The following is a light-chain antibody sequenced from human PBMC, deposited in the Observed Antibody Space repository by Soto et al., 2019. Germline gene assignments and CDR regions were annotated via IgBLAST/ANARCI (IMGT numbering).Light chain of an antibody. CDR3: QSEDT. J-gene: IGKJ2*01. CDR1: QPIYIRS. V-gene: IGKV3-20*01. CDR2: GAS. Sequence: EIVLMQSPGTLSLSPGERATLSCRASQPIYIRSLAWYQQRPGQAPRLLIYGASRRATGIPDRFSGSGSGTDFTLTISRLEPEDFAVYYCQSEDTFGQGTKLDIK.